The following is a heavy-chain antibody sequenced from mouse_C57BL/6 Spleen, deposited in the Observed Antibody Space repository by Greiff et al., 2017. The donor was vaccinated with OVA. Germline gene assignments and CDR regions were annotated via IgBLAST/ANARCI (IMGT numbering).Heavy chain of an antibody. CDR2: ISSGGDYI. D-gene: IGHD1-1*01. J-gene: IGHJ4*01. Sequence: EVQVVESGEGLVKPGGSLKLSCAASGFTFSSYAMSWVRQTPEKRLEWVAYISSGGDYIYYADTVKGRFTISRDNARNTLYLQLSSLKSEDTAMYYCTRGSYYYGSSLYAMDYWGQGTSVTVSS. CDR3: TRGSYYYGSSLYAMDY. CDR1: GFTFSSYA. V-gene: IGHV5-9-1*02.